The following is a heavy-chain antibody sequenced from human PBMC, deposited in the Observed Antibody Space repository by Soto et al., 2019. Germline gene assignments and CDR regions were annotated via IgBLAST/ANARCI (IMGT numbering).Heavy chain of an antibody. CDR2: IRPKGNNYAT. V-gene: IGHV3-73*02. J-gene: IGHJ5*01. CDR3: TRFPDS. CDR1: GFTFSGSD. Sequence: EVQLVESGGGLVQPGGSLKLSCAASGFTFSGSDMFWVRQASGKGPEYIGRIRPKGNNYATIYAASVKGRFTISRDDSKNTAYLQMNSLKTEDTAVYYCTRFPDSWGRGTLVTVSS.